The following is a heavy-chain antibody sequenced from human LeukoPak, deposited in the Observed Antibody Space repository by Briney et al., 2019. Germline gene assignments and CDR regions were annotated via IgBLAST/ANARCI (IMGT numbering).Heavy chain of an antibody. J-gene: IGHJ4*02. D-gene: IGHD1-26*01. CDR1: GGSLSDHD. CDR2: IYYSGST. V-gene: IGHV4-30-4*08. Sequence: SETLSLTCAVFGGSLSDHDWSWIRQPPGKGLEWIGYIYYSGSTYYNPSLKSRVTISVDTSKNQFSLKLSSVTAADTAVYYCARESGSYYYFDYWGQGTLVTVSS. CDR3: ARESGSYYYFDY.